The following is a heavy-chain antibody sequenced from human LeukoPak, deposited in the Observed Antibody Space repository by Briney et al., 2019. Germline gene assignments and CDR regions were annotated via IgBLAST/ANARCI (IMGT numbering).Heavy chain of an antibody. CDR2: IYDSGST. D-gene: IGHD2-15*01. J-gene: IGHJ3*02. V-gene: IGHV4-30-4*01. Sequence: SQTLSLTCTVSGASIRSGDYYWRWIRQPLGKGLEWIGYIYDSGSTYYNPSLKSRITISVDTSENRFSLKLSSVTATDTAVYYCARDCSGGSCYGAFDIWGQGTMVTVFS. CDR1: GASIRSGDYY. CDR3: ARDCSGGSCYGAFDI.